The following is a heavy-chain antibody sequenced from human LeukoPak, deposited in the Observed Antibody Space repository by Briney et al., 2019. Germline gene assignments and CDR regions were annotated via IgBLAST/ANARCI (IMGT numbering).Heavy chain of an antibody. Sequence: GGSLRLSCAASGFTFSRNSMNWVRQAPGKGLEWVSYISSSSSIYYADSVKGRFTISRDNAKNALYLQMNSLRAEDTAVYHCARDRYGSGGDWGQGTLVTVSS. J-gene: IGHJ4*02. CDR1: GFTFSRNS. CDR2: ISSSSSI. CDR3: ARDRYGSGGD. D-gene: IGHD3-10*01. V-gene: IGHV3-48*01.